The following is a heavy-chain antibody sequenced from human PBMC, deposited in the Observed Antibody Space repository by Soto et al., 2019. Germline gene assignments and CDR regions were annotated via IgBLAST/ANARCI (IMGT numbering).Heavy chain of an antibody. CDR2: MNPNSGNT. V-gene: IGHV1-8*01. D-gene: IGHD3-3*01. CDR1: GYTFTSYD. CDR3: ARGLLRFLEWSRINWFDP. Sequence: QVPLVQSGAEVKKPGASVKVSCKASGYTFTSYDINWVRQATGQGLEWMGWMNPNSGNTGYAQKFQGRVTMTRNTSISTAYMELSSLRSEDTAVYYCARGLLRFLEWSRINWFDPWGQGTLVTVSS. J-gene: IGHJ5*02.